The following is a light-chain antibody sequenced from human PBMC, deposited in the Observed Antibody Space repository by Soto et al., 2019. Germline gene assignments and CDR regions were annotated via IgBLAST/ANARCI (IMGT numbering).Light chain of an antibody. CDR2: DAS. V-gene: IGKV3-11*01. J-gene: IGKJ4*01. Sequence: EIVLTQSPATLSLSPGEKATPSCRASQSVSNYLAWYQQKPGQAPRLFIYDASNRATGIPARFSGSGSGTDFTLTISSLEPEDFAVYYCLQRSKWPLTFGGGTKVDIK. CDR3: LQRSKWPLT. CDR1: QSVSNY.